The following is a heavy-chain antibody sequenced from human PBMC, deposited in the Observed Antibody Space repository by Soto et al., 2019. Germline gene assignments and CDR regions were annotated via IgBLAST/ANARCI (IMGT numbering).Heavy chain of an antibody. V-gene: IGHV4-31*03. CDR2: IYYSGST. J-gene: IGHJ6*02. CDR1: GGSISSGGYY. Sequence: TLSLTCTVSGGSISSGGYYWSWIRQHPGKGLEWIGYIYYSGSTYYNPSLKSRVTISVDTSKNQFSLKLSSVTAADTAVYYCARSEILAAGNYYYYYGMDVCGQGTTVTVYS. CDR3: ARSEILAAGNYYYYYGMDV. D-gene: IGHD6-13*01.